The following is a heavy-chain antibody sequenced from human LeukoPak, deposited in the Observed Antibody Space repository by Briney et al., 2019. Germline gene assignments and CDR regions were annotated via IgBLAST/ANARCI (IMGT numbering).Heavy chain of an antibody. Sequence: PGGSLRLSCAASGFTFGSSAMSWVRQAPGKGPEWVSTFSRSGPDTYYADSVKGRFTIFRDNSKNTLYLQMNSLRAEDTAVYYCAKGSLGSWYYFDYWGQGTLVNVSS. CDR2: FSRSGPDT. J-gene: IGHJ4*02. CDR1: GFTFGSSA. CDR3: AKGSLGSWYYFDY. D-gene: IGHD6-13*01. V-gene: IGHV3-23*01.